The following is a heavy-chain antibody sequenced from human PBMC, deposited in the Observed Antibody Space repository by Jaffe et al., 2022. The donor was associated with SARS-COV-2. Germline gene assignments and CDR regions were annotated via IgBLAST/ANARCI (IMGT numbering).Heavy chain of an antibody. Sequence: EVQLVESGGGLVQPGGSLRLSCAASGFTFSSYAMHWVRQAPGKGLEYVSAISSNGGSTYYANSVKGRFTISRDNSKNTLYLQMGSLRAEDMAVYYCARFDSNYLGYYGMDVWGQGTTVTVSS. V-gene: IGHV3-64*01. D-gene: IGHD4-4*01. CDR2: ISSNGGST. CDR3: ARFDSNYLGYYGMDV. CDR1: GFTFSSYA. J-gene: IGHJ6*02.